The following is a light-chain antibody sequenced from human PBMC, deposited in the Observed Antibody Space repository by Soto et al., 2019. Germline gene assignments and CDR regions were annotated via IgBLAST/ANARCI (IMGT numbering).Light chain of an antibody. CDR1: QSIDSW. V-gene: IGKV1-5*03. CDR3: QQYKSYSLT. Sequence: DIQMTQSPSTLSASVGDSVTITCRASQSIDSWLAWYQQKPGKAPKLLIYKASTLESGVPSRFSGSGSGTEFTLTINSLQPDDFATYHCQQYKSYSLTFGGGTKVEIK. CDR2: KAS. J-gene: IGKJ4*01.